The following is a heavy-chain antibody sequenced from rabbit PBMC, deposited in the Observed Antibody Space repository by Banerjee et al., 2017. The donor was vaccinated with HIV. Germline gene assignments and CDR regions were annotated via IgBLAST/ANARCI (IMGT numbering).Heavy chain of an antibody. V-gene: IGHV1S45*01. J-gene: IGHJ4*01. Sequence: QEQLEESGGGLVKPEGSLTLTCKASGFDLSYYNYMSWVRPAPGKGLEWIASIYISSGNTWYASWAKGRFTISKTSSTTVTLQMTSLTAADTATYFCASTMTISYFNLWGPGTLVTVS. CDR3: ASTMTISYFNL. CDR1: GFDLSYYNY. D-gene: IGHD2-1*01. CDR2: IYISSGNT.